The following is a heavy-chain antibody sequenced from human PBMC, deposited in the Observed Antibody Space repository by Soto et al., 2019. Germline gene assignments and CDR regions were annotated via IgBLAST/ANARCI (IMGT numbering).Heavy chain of an antibody. J-gene: IGHJ4*02. CDR2: IYYSGSS. CDR1: GVSFSTYY. V-gene: IGHV4-59*01. D-gene: IGHD2-15*01. CDR3: ASDQGGPFDY. Sequence: QVQLQESGPGLVKPSETLSLTCTVSGVSFSTYYWSWIRQAPGKGLEWIGYIYYSGSSNYNPSLMSRVTIPVDTSKNQLSLKLSSVTAADTAVYYCASDQGGPFDYWCQGTLVTVSS.